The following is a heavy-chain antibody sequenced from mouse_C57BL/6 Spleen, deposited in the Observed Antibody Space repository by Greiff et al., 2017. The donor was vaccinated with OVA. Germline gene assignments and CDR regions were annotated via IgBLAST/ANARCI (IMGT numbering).Heavy chain of an antibody. D-gene: IGHD1-1*01. CDR3: ARTTVVAPMDY. CDR2: IDPSDSYT. Sequence: VQLQQPGAELVMPGASVKLSCKASGYTFTSYWMHWVKQRPGQGLEWIGEIDPSDSYTNYNQKFKGQSTLTVDKSASTAYMQLRSLTSEDAAVYYCARTTVVAPMDYWGQGTSVTVSS. V-gene: IGHV1-69*01. J-gene: IGHJ4*01. CDR1: GYTFTSYW.